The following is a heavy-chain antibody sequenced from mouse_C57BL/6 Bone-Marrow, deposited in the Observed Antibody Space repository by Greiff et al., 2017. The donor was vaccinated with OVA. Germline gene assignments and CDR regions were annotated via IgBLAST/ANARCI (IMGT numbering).Heavy chain of an antibody. CDR2: IHPNSGST. D-gene: IGHD1-1*01. Sequence: QVQLQQPGAELVKPGASVKLSCKASGYTFTSYWMHWVKQRPGQGLEWIGMIHPNSGSTNYNEKFKSKATLTADKSSSTAYMQLSSLTSEDSAVYFCARRVYGSSYFDYWGQGTTLTVSS. V-gene: IGHV1-64*01. CDR1: GYTFTSYW. J-gene: IGHJ2*01. CDR3: ARRVYGSSYFDY.